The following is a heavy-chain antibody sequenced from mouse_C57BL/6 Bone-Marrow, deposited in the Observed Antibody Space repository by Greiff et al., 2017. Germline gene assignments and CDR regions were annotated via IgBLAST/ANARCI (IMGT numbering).Heavy chain of an antibody. V-gene: IGHV1-81*01. CDR1: GYTFTSYG. J-gene: IGHJ3*01. Sequence: QVQLKQSGAELARPGASVKLSCKASGYTFTSYGISWVKQRTGQGLEWIGEIYPRSGNTYYNEKFKGKATLTADKSSSTAYMELRSLTSEDSAVYFCARSVLPGVAYWGQGTLVTVSA. CDR3: ARSVLPGVAY. CDR2: IYPRSGNT. D-gene: IGHD1-1*01.